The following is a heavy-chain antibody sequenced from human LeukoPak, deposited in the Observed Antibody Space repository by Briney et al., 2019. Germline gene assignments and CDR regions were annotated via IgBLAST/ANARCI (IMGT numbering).Heavy chain of an antibody. CDR2: INHSGST. CDR1: GGSFSGYY. J-gene: IGHJ5*02. CDR3: ARVLYGDYANWFDP. D-gene: IGHD4-17*01. Sequence: SETLSLTCAVYGGSFSGYYWSWIRQPPGKGLEWIGEINHSGSTNYNPSLKSRVTISVDTSKNQFSVKLSSVTAADTAVYYCARVLYGDYANWFDPWGQGTLVTVSS. V-gene: IGHV4-34*01.